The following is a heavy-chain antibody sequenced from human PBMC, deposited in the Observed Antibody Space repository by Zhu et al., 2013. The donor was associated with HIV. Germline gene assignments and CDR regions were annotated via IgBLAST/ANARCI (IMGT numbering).Heavy chain of an antibody. CDR1: GVTFTNYA. CDR2: IIPIFDTA. V-gene: IGHV1-69*01. CDR3: ARESRLTLIPFDV. D-gene: IGHD3-22*01. J-gene: IGHJ4*02. Sequence: QVQLVQSGAEVKRPGSSVKVSCKASGVTFTNYAFSWVRQAPGQGLEWMGGIIPIFDTAIYAQNFQGRVTIAADESASTAYMELSSLRSEDTAVYYCARESRLTLIPFDVWGQGTLVTVSS.